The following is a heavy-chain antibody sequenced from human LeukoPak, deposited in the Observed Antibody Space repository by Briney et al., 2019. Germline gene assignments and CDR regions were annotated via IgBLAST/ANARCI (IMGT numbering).Heavy chain of an antibody. CDR3: ARALYHTFDY. J-gene: IGHJ4*02. Sequence: GASVKVSCKASGNTFTSYAMHWVRQAPGQRLEWMGWINAGNGNTKYSQEFQGRVTMTTDTSTSTAYMELRSLRSDDTAVYYCARALYHTFDYWGQGTLVTVSS. V-gene: IGHV1-3*01. CDR2: INAGNGNT. D-gene: IGHD2-2*01. CDR1: GNTFTSYA.